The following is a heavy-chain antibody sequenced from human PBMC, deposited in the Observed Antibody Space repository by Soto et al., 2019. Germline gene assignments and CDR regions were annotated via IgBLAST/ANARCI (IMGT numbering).Heavy chain of an antibody. CDR1: GGSISSYY. Sequence: PSETLSLTCTVSGGSISSYYWSWIRQPPGKGLEWIGYIYYSGSTNYNPSLKSRVTISVDTSENQFSLKLSSVTAAGTAVYYCARRIDEDIWGSHVYYFDYWGQGTLVTVSS. CDR3: ARRIDEDIWGSHVYYFDY. CDR2: IYYSGST. V-gene: IGHV4-59*01. D-gene: IGHD3-16*01. J-gene: IGHJ4*02.